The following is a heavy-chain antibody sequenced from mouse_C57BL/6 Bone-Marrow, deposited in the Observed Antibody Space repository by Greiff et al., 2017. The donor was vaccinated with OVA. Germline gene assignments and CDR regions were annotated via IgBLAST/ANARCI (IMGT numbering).Heavy chain of an antibody. V-gene: IGHV1-19*01. J-gene: IGHJ2*01. CDR3: ARMRGRLGDY. Sequence: VQLQQSGPVLVKPGASVKMSCKASGYTFTDYYMNWVKQSHGKSLEWIGVINPYNGGTSYNQKFKGKATLTVDKSSSTAYMELNSLTSEDSAVYYCARMRGRLGDYWGQGTTLTVSS. D-gene: IGHD1-2*01. CDR1: GYTFTDYY. CDR2: INPYNGGT.